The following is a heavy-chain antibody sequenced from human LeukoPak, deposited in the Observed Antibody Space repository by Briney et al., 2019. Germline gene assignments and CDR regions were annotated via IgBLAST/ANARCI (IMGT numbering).Heavy chain of an antibody. D-gene: IGHD1-1*01. CDR1: VCTFTTYY. Sequence: ASVTVSYTPAVCTFTTYYMHWVRQAPGQGLEWMGTINPSGGSTSYAQKFQGRVTMTRDTSTSTVYMELSSLRSEDTAVYYCARGGRGEGTGTTRVAFDIWGQGTMVTVSS. J-gene: IGHJ3*02. CDR3: ARGGRGEGTGTTRVAFDI. CDR2: INPSGGST. V-gene: IGHV1-46*01.